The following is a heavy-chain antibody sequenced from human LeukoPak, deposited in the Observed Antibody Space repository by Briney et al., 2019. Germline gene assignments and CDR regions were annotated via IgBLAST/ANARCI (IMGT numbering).Heavy chain of an antibody. CDR3: ARGVWFGEQSNWFDP. CDR2: IYHSGST. D-gene: IGHD3-10*01. V-gene: IGHV4-30-2*01. CDR1: GGSISSGGYS. Sequence: PSQALSLTCAVSGGSISSGGYSWSWIRQPPGKGLEWIGYIYHSGSTYYNPSLKSRVTISVDRSKNQFSLKLSSVTAADTAVYYCARGVWFGEQSNWFDPWGQGTLVTVSS. J-gene: IGHJ5*02.